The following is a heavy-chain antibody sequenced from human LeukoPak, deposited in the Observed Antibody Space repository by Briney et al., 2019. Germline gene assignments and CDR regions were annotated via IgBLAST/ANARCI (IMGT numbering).Heavy chain of an antibody. J-gene: IGHJ4*02. CDR2: ISASGVMT. CDR1: GFTFTNYA. CDR3: ARDAAAGRDY. D-gene: IGHD6-19*01. V-gene: IGHV3-23*01. Sequence: GGSLRLSCAASGFTFTNYAMTWVRQAPGKGLEWVSSISASGVMTYYADSVKGRFTISRDNSKNTLYLQMNSLRAEDAAVYYCARDAAAGRDYWGQGTLVTVSS.